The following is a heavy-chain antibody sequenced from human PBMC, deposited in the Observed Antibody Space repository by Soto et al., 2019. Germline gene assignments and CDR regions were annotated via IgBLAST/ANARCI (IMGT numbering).Heavy chain of an antibody. J-gene: IGHJ4*02. CDR3: AKGRDYSQTFIDS. CDR2: VTGSGGDS. CDR1: GFIFSTFA. V-gene: IGHV3-23*01. D-gene: IGHD2-15*01. Sequence: EVQLLESGGDLVQPGGSLRLSCAASGFIFSTFAMSWVRQAPGKGLEWISAVTGSGGDSFHADSVKGRFTISRDNSKSPLYLQMISLTVDDTAVYYCAKGRDYSQTFIDSWGQGTLVMVSS.